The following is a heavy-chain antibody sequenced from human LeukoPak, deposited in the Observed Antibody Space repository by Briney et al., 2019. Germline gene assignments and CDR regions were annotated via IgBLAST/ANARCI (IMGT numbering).Heavy chain of an antibody. J-gene: IGHJ5*02. CDR1: GYTFTSYD. CDR3: ARGLGGYCSSTSCYNWFDP. V-gene: IGHV1-8*01. Sequence: GASVKVSCKASGYTFTSYDINWVRQATGQGLEWMGWMNPNSGNTGYAQKFQGRVTMTRNTSISTAYMEVSSLRSEDTAVYYCARGLGGYCSSTSCYNWFDPWGQGTLVTVSS. CDR2: MNPNSGNT. D-gene: IGHD2-2*01.